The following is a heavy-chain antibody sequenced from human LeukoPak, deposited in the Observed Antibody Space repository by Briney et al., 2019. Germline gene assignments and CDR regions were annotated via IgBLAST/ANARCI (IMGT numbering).Heavy chain of an antibody. J-gene: IGHJ6*02. D-gene: IGHD2-15*01. CDR2: ISGSGGST. V-gene: IGHV3-23*01. CDR1: GFTFSSYA. CDR3: ARCIGYCRIYGMDV. Sequence: GGSLRLSCVASGFTFSSYAMSWVRQAPGKGLEWVSAISGSGGSTYYADSVKGRFTISRDNSKNTLYLQMNSLRAEDTAVYYCARCIGYCRIYGMDVWGQGTTVTVSS.